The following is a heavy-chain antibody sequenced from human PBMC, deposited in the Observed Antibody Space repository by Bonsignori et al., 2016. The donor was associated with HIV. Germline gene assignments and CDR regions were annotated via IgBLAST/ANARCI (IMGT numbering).Heavy chain of an antibody. CDR3: AKGSSSNWGASYFDY. J-gene: IGHJ4*02. V-gene: IGHV3-23*01. CDR2: ISGSGGRT. D-gene: IGHD7-27*01. Sequence: VRQAPGKGLEWVSGISGSGGRTYYADSVKGRFTISRDNSKNTLYLQMNSLRAEDTAVYYCAKGSSSNWGASYFDYWGQGTLVTVSS.